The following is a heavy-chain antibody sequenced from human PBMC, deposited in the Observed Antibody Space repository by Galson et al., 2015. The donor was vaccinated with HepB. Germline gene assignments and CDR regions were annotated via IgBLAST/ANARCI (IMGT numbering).Heavy chain of an antibody. J-gene: IGHJ4*02. CDR1: GGSISSNNW. CDR3: ARFREGGGWLDY. Sequence: ETLSLTCAVSGGSISSNNWWSWVRQSPGKGLECIGEIYHGGSTSYNPSLKSRVTISVDKSKNQFSLKLSSVTAADTAVYYCARFREGGGWLDYWGQGKLVTVSS. V-gene: IGHV4-4*02. D-gene: IGHD6-19*01. CDR2: IYHGGST.